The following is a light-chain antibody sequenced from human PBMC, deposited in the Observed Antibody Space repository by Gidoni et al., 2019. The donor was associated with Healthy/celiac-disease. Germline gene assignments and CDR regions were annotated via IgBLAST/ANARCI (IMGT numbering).Light chain of an antibody. CDR2: DAS. CDR3: QQYDNPFRT. Sequence: DIQMNHTPSSLSASVGDRVTITCQASQDISNSLNWYQQKPGKAPKLLIYDASNLETGVPSRFSGSGSGTDFTFTISSLQPEDIATYYCQQYDNPFRTFXPXTNVDIK. J-gene: IGKJ3*01. V-gene: IGKV1-33*01. CDR1: QDISNS.